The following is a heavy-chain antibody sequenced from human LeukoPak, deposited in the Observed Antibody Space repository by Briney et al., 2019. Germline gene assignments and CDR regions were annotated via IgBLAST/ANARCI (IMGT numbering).Heavy chain of an antibody. V-gene: IGHV4-59*01. CDR2: IYYSGST. Sequence: SETLSLTCTVSGGSISSYYWSWIRQPPGKGLEWIGYIYYSGSTNYNPSLKSRVTISVDTSKNQFSLRLSSVTAADTAVYYCAGRHYDSSGYENLPWGQGTLVTVSS. J-gene: IGHJ5*02. CDR1: GGSISSYY. D-gene: IGHD3-22*01. CDR3: AGRHYDSSGYENLP.